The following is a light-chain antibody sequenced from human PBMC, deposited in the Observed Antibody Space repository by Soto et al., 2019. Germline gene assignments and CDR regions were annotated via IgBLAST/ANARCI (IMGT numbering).Light chain of an antibody. CDR2: GAS. V-gene: IGKV3-15*01. J-gene: IGKJ1*01. CDR3: QQYNNWPPWT. CDR1: QSVSSN. Sequence: EIVMTQSPATLSVSPGERATLSCRASQSVSSNLAWYQQKPGQAPRLLIYGASTRATGIPARFSGSGSGTEFTLTIRSLQSEDFAVYYCQQYNNWPPWTFAQGTNVDIK.